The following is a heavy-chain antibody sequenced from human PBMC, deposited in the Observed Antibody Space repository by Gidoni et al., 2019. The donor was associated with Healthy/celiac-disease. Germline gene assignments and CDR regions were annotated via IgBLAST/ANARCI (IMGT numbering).Heavy chain of an antibody. V-gene: IGHV1-8*01. Sequence: QVQLVQSGAEVKKPGASVKVSCKASGYTFTSYDINWVRQATGQGLEWMGWMNPNSGNTGYAQKFQGRVTMTRNISISTAYMELSSLRSEDTAVYYCARGSSGWYFYYYGMDVWGQGTTVTVSS. J-gene: IGHJ6*02. CDR1: GYTFTSYD. D-gene: IGHD6-19*01. CDR2: MNPNSGNT. CDR3: ARGSSGWYFYYYGMDV.